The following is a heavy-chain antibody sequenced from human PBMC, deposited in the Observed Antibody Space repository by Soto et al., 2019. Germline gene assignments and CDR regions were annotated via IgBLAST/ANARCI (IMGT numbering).Heavy chain of an antibody. CDR1: GYSFTSYW. CDR3: ARLEYSSSSQDYYYGMDV. V-gene: IGHV5-51*01. D-gene: IGHD6-6*01. J-gene: IGHJ6*02. CDR2: IYPGDSDT. Sequence: GESLKISCKGSGYSFTSYWIGWVRQMPGKGLEWMGIIYPGDSDTRYSPSFQGQVTISADKSISTAYLQWSSLKASDTAMYYCARLEYSSSSQDYYYGMDVWGQGTPVTVSS.